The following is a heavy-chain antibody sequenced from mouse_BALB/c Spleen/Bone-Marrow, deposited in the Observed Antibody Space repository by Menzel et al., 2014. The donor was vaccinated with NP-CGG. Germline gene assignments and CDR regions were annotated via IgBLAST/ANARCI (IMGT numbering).Heavy chain of an antibody. Sequence: EVKLVESGGGLVQPGGSRKLSCAASGFTFSSFGMHWIRQAPEKGLEWVAYISSGSSTFYYADTVKGRFTVSRDNPKNTLFLQMTGLRSEDMAMYYCAREGGDYAGVGYWGQGTTLTVSS. V-gene: IGHV5-17*02. D-gene: IGHD2-13*01. CDR1: GFTFSSFG. CDR2: ISSGSSTF. J-gene: IGHJ2*01. CDR3: AREGGDYAGVGY.